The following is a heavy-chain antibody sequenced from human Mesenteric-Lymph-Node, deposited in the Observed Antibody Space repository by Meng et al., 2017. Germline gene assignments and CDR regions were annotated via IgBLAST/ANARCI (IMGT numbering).Heavy chain of an antibody. J-gene: IGHJ4*02. CDR1: GFTFSLYW. CDR3: ARDRSTRYCSGGSCYSSWVDY. D-gene: IGHD2-15*01. V-gene: IGHV3-7*01. CDR2: INLDGSEK. Sequence: GGSLRLSCAASGFTFSLYWMSWVRQAPGKGLEWVANINLDGSEKYYADSVKGRFTISRDNAKNSLYLQMNSLRAEDTAVYYCARDRSTRYCSGGSCYSSWVDYWGQGTLVTVSS.